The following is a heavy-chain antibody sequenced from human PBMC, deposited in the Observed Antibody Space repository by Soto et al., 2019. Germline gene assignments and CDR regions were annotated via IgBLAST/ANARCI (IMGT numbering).Heavy chain of an antibody. Sequence: EVQLVESGGGLAKPGGSLTLSCAASGFTFSNVWMIWVRQAPWKVLEWIGHIKSKNFCWTTDYTAPVRGRFTISRDDAKHTLFLQMDSLKIEDTGVYYCNTYATQTFCAGGPRYSVQTTVHDSWGQGILVTVSS. J-gene: IGHJ4*02. CDR1: GFTFSNVW. CDR3: NTYATQTFCAGGPRYSVQTTVHDS. D-gene: IGHD2-8*02. V-gene: IGHV3-15*01. CDR2: IKSKNFCWTT.